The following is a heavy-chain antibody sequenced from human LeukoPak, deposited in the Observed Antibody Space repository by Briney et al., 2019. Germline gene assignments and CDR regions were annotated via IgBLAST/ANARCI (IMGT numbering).Heavy chain of an antibody. CDR1: GGSISSGDYY. Sequence: SQTLSLTCTVSGGSISSGDYYWSWIRQPPGKGLEWIGYIYYSGSTYYNPSLKSRVTISVDTSKNQFSLKLSSVTAADTAVYYCARQEMGADSSGYYYWFDPWGQGTLVTVSS. D-gene: IGHD3-22*01. V-gene: IGHV4-30-4*01. CDR2: IYYSGST. CDR3: ARQEMGADSSGYYYWFDP. J-gene: IGHJ5*02.